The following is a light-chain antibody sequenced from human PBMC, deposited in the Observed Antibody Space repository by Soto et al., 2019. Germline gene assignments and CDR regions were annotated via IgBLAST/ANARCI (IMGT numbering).Light chain of an antibody. CDR2: GAS. CDR1: QSVSSH. V-gene: IGKV3-20*01. Sequence: EIVLTQSLGTLSLSPGERATLSCRASQSVSSHLAWYQQRPGQAPRLLIYGASSRATGIPDRFSGSGSGTDFTLTISRLEPEDFALYYCQQYGNSPPLTFGGGTKVEIK. J-gene: IGKJ4*01. CDR3: QQYGNSPPLT.